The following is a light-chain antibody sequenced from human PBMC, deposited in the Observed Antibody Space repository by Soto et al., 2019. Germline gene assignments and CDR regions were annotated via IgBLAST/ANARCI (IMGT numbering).Light chain of an antibody. V-gene: IGLV3-21*02. Sequence: SYELTQPPSLSVAPGQTARITCGGKNIGSETVHWYQQKPGQAPVVVVYDDSARPSGIPERFSGSNSGNTATLTISRVDAGDEADYYCQVWDSSSDHPFVFGTGTKV. CDR3: QVWDSSSDHPFV. J-gene: IGLJ1*01. CDR2: DDS. CDR1: NIGSET.